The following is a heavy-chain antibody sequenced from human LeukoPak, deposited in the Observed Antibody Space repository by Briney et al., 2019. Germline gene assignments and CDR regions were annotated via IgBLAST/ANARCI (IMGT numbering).Heavy chain of an antibody. CDR1: GLTVSSNY. CDR2: IYSGGST. J-gene: IGHJ6*02. V-gene: IGHV3-53*01. D-gene: IGHD3-10*01. CDR3: ASSEGPNHYYYYYGMDV. Sequence: GGSLRLSCAASGLTVSSNYMSWVRQAPGKGLEWVSVIYSGGSTYYADSVKARFTISRDNSKNTLYLQMNSLRAEDTAVYYCASSEGPNHYYYYYGMDVWGQGATVTVSS.